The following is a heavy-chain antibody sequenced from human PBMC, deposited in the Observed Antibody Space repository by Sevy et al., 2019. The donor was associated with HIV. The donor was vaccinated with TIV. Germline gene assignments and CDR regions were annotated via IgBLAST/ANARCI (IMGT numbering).Heavy chain of an antibody. CDR3: SRDYDFWSGYTALSYYDRSYDYGMDV. J-gene: IGHJ6*02. CDR2: ISRSGTTT. CDR1: GLNFSKYS. D-gene: IGHD3-3*01. Sequence: GGSLRLSCAASGLNFSKYSFNWVRQAPEKGLEWISHISRSGTTTYYAESVKGRFTVSRDNAKNSLYLQMSSLRDEDTAVYYCSRDYDFWSGYTALSYYDRSYDYGMDVWGQGTTVTVSS. V-gene: IGHV3-48*02.